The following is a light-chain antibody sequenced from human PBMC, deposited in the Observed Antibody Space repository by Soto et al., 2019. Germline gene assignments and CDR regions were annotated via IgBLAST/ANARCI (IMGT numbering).Light chain of an antibody. Sequence: QSVLSQPPSASGSLGQSVTISCTGTSSDVGAYNYVSWYQQHPGKGPKVMIYEVSERPSGVPDRFSGSKSANTASLTVSGLHADDEADYYCRSYAGSNTVVFGGRTKVTVL. J-gene: IGLJ2*01. CDR1: SSDVGAYNY. CDR3: RSYAGSNTVV. V-gene: IGLV2-8*01. CDR2: EVS.